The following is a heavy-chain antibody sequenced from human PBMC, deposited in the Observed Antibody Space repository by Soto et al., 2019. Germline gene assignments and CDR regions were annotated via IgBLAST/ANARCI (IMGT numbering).Heavy chain of an antibody. Sequence: ASVKVSCKASGGTFSSNGISWVRQAPGQGLEWMGWINAANGDTKYSPKFQGRVTITRDTSASTAYMELGSLRSEDTAVYYCVRRHVSATGIDWFDPWGQGTLVTVSS. J-gene: IGHJ5*02. CDR3: VRRHVSATGIDWFDP. V-gene: IGHV1-3*01. CDR1: GGTFSSNG. D-gene: IGHD6-13*01. CDR2: INAANGDT.